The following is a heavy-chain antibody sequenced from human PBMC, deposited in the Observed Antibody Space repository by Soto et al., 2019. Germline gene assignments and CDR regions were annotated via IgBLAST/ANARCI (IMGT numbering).Heavy chain of an antibody. D-gene: IGHD3-3*01. CDR3: AHRQRSPHSYEFDY. V-gene: IGHV2-5*02. J-gene: IGHJ4*02. CDR1: GFSLSTSGVG. Sequence: QITLKESGPTLVKPTQTLTLTCTFSGFSLSTSGVGVGWIRQPPGKALEWLALIYWDDDKRYSPSLKSRLTIXKXPXXNQVVLTMTNMDPVDTATSYCAHRQRSPHSYEFDYWGQGTLVTVSS. CDR2: IYWDDDK.